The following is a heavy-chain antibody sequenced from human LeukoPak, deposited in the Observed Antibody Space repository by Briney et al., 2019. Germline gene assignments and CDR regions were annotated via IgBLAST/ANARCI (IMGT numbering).Heavy chain of an antibody. D-gene: IGHD4-17*01. CDR1: GGSFSGYY. Sequence: SETLSLTCAVYGGSFSGYYWSWIRQPPGKGLEWIGYIYYSGSTNYNPSLKSRVTISVDTSKNQFSLKLSSVTAADTAVYYCARVVYGDYVLDYYYYMDVWGKGTTVTISS. J-gene: IGHJ6*03. CDR3: ARVVYGDYVLDYYYYMDV. CDR2: IYYSGST. V-gene: IGHV4-59*01.